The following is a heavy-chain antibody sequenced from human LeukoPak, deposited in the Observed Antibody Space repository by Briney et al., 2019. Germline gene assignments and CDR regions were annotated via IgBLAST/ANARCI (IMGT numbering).Heavy chain of an antibody. CDR3: AKDEFGEKNGMDV. J-gene: IGHJ6*04. V-gene: IGHV3-30*18. Sequence: PGKSLRLSCAASGFMFSSPGMHWVRQAPGKGLEWVAVISYDGNKKYYADSVKGRFTISRDNPKNTLYLQMNSLRPEDTAVYYCAKDEFGEKNGMDVWGKGTTVTVSS. CDR2: ISYDGNKK. D-gene: IGHD3-10*01. CDR1: GFMFSSPG.